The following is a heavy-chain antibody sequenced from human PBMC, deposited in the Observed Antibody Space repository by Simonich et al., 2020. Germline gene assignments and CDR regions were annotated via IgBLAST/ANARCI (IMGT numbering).Heavy chain of an antibody. J-gene: IGHJ6*03. D-gene: IGHD7-27*01. CDR3: ARDGLGTAYYYYMDV. Sequence: EVQLVESGGGLVQPGGSLRLSCAASGFTFSSYWMSWVRQATGKGLEWVANIKQDGSEKYYVDSVKGRFNSSRDNAKNSLYLQMNSLRAEDTAVYYCARDGLGTAYYYYMDVWGKGTTVTVSS. CDR1: GFTFSSYW. CDR2: IKQDGSEK. V-gene: IGHV3-7*01.